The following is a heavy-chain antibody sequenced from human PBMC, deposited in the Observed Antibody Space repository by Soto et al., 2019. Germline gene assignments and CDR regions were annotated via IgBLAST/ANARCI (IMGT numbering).Heavy chain of an antibody. CDR1: GFNFDNYG. J-gene: IGHJ4*02. CDR2: ITYDGSNK. D-gene: IGHD1-7*01. CDR3: AKDRVGGTFYTPLGF. Sequence: VGSLRLSCQASGFNFDNYGMHWVRQAPGKGLEWVAVITYDGSNKYYADSVKGRFTISRDNSKNALSLHLNTLKPEDTAVYHCAKDRVGGTFYTPLGFWGQGSLVTVSS. V-gene: IGHV3-30*18.